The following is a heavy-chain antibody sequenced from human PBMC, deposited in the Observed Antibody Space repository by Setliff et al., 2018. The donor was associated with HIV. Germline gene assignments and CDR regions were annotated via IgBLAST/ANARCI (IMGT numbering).Heavy chain of an antibody. CDR1: GASFSGYY. V-gene: IGHV4-34*01. CDR3: ARYIVGYYNFWSGFKFDP. D-gene: IGHD3-3*01. Sequence: SETLSLTCAVYGASFSGYYWSWIRQPPGKGLEWIGEINHSGNTSYNPSLKSRVTMSVDTSKNQFSLKLTSVTAADTALYFCARYIVGYYNFWSGFKFDPWGQGTLVTVSS. CDR2: INHSGNT. J-gene: IGHJ5*02.